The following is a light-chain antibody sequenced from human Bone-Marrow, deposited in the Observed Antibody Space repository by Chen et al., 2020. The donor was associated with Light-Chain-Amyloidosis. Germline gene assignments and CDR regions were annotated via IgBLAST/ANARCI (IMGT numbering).Light chain of an antibody. V-gene: IGLV2-14*03. CDR2: DVS. CDR1: SSDVGGYNH. CDR3: SSYTSSRTLV. Sequence: QSALTQPAPVSGSPGPSITISCTGTSSDVGGYNHVSWYQQHPGKAPKLMIYDVSNRPSGVSNRFSGSKSGNTASLTISGLQAEDEADYYCSSYTSSRTLVFGGGTKLTVL. J-gene: IGLJ2*01.